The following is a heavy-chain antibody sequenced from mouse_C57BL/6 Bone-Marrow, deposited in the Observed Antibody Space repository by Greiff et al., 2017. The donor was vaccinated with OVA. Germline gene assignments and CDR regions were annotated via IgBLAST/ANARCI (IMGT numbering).Heavy chain of an antibody. D-gene: IGHD2-3*01. CDR2: ISNGGGST. Sequence: EVHLVESGGGLVQPGGSLKLSCAASGFTFSDYYMYWVRQTPEKRLEWVAYISNGGGSTYYPDTVKGRFTISRDNAKNTLYLQMSRLKSEDTAMYYCAICGYLLTMDYWGQGTSVTVSS. J-gene: IGHJ4*01. CDR3: AICGYLLTMDY. V-gene: IGHV5-12*01. CDR1: GFTFSDYY.